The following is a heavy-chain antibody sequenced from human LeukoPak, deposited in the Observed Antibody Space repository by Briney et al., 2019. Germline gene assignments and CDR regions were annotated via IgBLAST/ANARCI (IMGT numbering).Heavy chain of an antibody. D-gene: IGHD3-10*01. V-gene: IGHV1-69*13. CDR1: GGTFSSYA. J-gene: IGHJ4*02. Sequence: GASVKVSCKASGGTFSSYAISWVRQAPGQGLEWMGGIIPIFGTANYAQKFQGRVTITADESTSTAYMELSSLRSEDTAVYYCARSDGSGSYYNEYYFDYWGQGTLVTVSS. CDR2: IIPIFGTA. CDR3: ARSDGSGSYYNEYYFDY.